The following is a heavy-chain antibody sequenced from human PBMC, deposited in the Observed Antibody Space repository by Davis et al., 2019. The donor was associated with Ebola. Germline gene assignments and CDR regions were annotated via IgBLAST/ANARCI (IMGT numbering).Heavy chain of an antibody. CDR3: AFQGHIATTPPATEYFDY. J-gene: IGHJ4*02. CDR1: GYTFTSYY. Sequence: ASVKVSCKASGYTFTSYYMHWVRQAPGQGLEWMGIINPSGGSTSYAQKFQTRVTITRDTAASTAYMELSSLISEDTAVYYCAFQGHIATTPPATEYFDYWGQGTLVTVSS. V-gene: IGHV1-46*01. CDR2: INPSGGST. D-gene: IGHD2-2*01.